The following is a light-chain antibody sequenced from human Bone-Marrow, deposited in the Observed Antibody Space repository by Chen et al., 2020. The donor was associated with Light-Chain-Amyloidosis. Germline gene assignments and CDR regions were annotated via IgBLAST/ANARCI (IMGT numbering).Light chain of an antibody. CDR1: QGISSY. CDR2: AAS. Sequence: IQLTQSPSSLSASVGDRVTITCRASQGISSYLAWYQQKPGKAPKLLIYAASTLQSGVPSRFSGSGYETDFTLSNSSLHPEDFSTYYCQQLNSYPRFGPGTKVDIK. V-gene: IGKV1-9*01. J-gene: IGKJ3*01. CDR3: QQLNSYPR.